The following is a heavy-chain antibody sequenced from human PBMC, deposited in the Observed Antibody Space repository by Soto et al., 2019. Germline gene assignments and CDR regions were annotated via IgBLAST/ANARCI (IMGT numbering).Heavy chain of an antibody. Sequence: QVQLVQSGAEVKKPGSSVKVSCKASGGTFSSYAISWVRQAPGQGLEWMGGIIPIFGTANYAQKFQGRVTITADESTSTAYMELSSLRSEDTAVYYCARDLAAGGDGYIRTPFDYWGQGTLVTVSS. CDR1: GGTFSSYA. V-gene: IGHV1-69*12. J-gene: IGHJ4*02. D-gene: IGHD3-16*01. CDR2: IIPIFGTA. CDR3: ARDLAAGGDGYIRTPFDY.